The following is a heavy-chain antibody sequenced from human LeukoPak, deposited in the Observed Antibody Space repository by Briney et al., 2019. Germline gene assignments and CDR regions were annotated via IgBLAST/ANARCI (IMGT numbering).Heavy chain of an antibody. Sequence: SETLSLTRNVSGGSISSYYLSWIRQPPGKGLEWIGYIYYSGSTYHNPSLKSRVTISVDTSKNQFSLKLSSVTAADTAVYYCARHETSCSSTSCWVYFDYWGQGTLVTVSS. CDR1: GGSISSYY. J-gene: IGHJ4*02. D-gene: IGHD2-2*01. CDR3: ARHETSCSSTSCWVYFDY. V-gene: IGHV4-59*04. CDR2: IYYSGST.